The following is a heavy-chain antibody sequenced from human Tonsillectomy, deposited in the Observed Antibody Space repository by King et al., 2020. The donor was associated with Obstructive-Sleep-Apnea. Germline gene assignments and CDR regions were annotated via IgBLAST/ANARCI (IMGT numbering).Heavy chain of an antibody. V-gene: IGHV3-30*18. CDR2: ISYDGSNK. Sequence: VQLVESGGGVVQPGRSLRLSCAASGFTFSSYGMHWVRQAPGKGLEWVAVISYDGSNKYYAYSVKGRFTISRDNSKNTLYLQMTSLRAEDTAVYYCAKGVQVAARPRIDYWGQGTLVTVSS. D-gene: IGHD6-6*01. CDR3: AKGVQVAARPRIDY. CDR1: GFTFSSYG. J-gene: IGHJ4*02.